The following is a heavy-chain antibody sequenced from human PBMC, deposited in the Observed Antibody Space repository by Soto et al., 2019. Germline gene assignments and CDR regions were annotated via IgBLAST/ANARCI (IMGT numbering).Heavy chain of an antibody. Sequence: QVQLVQSGAEVKKPGASVKVSCKASGYTFTSYDINWVRQATGQGLEWMGWMNPNSGNTGYAQKFQGSVTMTRNTSISTAYMELSSLRSEDTAVYYCARGRVHLGELSFDYWGQGTLVTVSS. CDR3: ARGRVHLGELSFDY. V-gene: IGHV1-8*01. D-gene: IGHD3-16*02. CDR1: GYTFTSYD. J-gene: IGHJ4*02. CDR2: MNPNSGNT.